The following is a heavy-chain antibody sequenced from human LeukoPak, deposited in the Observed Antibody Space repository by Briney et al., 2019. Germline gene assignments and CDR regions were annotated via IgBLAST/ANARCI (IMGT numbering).Heavy chain of an antibody. D-gene: IGHD6-19*01. CDR2: INPSGGST. CDR3: ARRNHVAGTGGWFDP. V-gene: IGHV1-46*01. CDR1: GFTFTYEY. J-gene: IGHJ5*02. Sequence: ASVQFSCNSSGFTFTYEYIHWVRQAPGQGLEWMGTINPSGGSTSYAQKFQGRVTMTRDTSTSTVYMELSSLTSEDTAMYYCARRNHVAGTGGWFDPWGQGTLVTVSS.